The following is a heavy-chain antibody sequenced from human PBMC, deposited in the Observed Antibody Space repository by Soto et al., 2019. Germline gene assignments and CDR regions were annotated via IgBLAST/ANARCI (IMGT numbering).Heavy chain of an antibody. CDR2: IYYSGST. CDR1: GGSVSSGVYY. J-gene: IGHJ3*02. D-gene: IGHD5-12*01. Sequence: SETLSLTCTVSGGSVSSGVYYWTWIRQRPGKGLEWIGYIYYSGSTYYSPSLKSRLSISLDTSKNQFSLRLSSVTAADTAMYYCARARLRAVYAFDIWGQGTMVTVSS. V-gene: IGHV4-31*03. CDR3: ARARLRAVYAFDI.